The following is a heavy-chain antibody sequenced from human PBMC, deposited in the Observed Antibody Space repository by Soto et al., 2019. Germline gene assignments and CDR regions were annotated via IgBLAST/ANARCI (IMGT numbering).Heavy chain of an antibody. CDR3: TSQGGIAARP. CDR1: GFTFSGSA. V-gene: IGHV3-73*01. CDR2: IRSKANSYAT. Sequence: EVQLLESGGGLVQPGGSLKLSCAASGFTFSGSAMHWVRQASGKGLEWVGRIRSKANSYATAYAASVKGRFTISRDDSKNTAYLQMNSLKTEDTAVYYCTSQGGIAARPWGQGTLVTVSS. D-gene: IGHD6-6*01. J-gene: IGHJ4*02.